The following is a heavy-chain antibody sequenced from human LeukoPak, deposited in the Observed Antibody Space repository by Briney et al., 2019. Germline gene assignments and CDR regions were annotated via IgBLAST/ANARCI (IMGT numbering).Heavy chain of an antibody. Sequence: PSETLSLTCAVYGGSLSGYYWSWIRQPPGKGLEWIGEINHSGSTNYNPSLKSRVTILVDTSKNQFSLKLSSVTAADTAVYYCARDYSGSYSSDYWGQGTLVTVSS. D-gene: IGHD1-26*01. CDR2: INHSGST. CDR1: GGSLSGYY. CDR3: ARDYSGSYSSDY. V-gene: IGHV4-34*01. J-gene: IGHJ4*02.